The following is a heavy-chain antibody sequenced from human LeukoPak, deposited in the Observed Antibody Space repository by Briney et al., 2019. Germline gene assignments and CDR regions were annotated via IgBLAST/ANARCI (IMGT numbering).Heavy chain of an antibody. CDR1: GGSISSYY. V-gene: IGHV4-59*12. CDR2: IYYTGSI. CDR3: ARDSEYNYGFDY. Sequence: SETLSLTCTVSGGSISSYYWSWIRQPPGKRLEWIAFIYYTGSINYNPSLKSRASISLDTSKNLCSLRLSSVTAADTAVYYCARDSEYNYGFDYWGQGTLVIVSS. J-gene: IGHJ4*02. D-gene: IGHD5-18*01.